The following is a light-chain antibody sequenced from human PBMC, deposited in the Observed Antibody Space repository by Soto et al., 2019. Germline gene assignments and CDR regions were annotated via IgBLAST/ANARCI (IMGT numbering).Light chain of an antibody. CDR2: EVS. V-gene: IGLV2-14*01. CDR3: SSYTSSSSHDV. Sequence: QSVLTQPASVSGSPGQSITISCTGTSSDVGGYNYVSWYQQHPGKAPKLMIYEVSNRPSGVSNRFSGSKSGNTASLTISGLQAEDEADYYCSSYTSSSSHDVLGSGTKVTVL. J-gene: IGLJ1*01. CDR1: SSDVGGYNY.